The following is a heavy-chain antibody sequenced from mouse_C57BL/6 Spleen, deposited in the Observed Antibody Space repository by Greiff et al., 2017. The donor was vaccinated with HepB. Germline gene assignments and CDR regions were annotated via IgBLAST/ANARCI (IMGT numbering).Heavy chain of an antibody. CDR1: GYTFTSYG. D-gene: IGHD2-9*01. V-gene: IGHV1-81*01. Sequence: VKLQESGAELARPGASVKLSCKASGYTFTSYGISWVKQRTGQGLEWIGEIYPRSGNTYYNEKFKGKATLTADKSSSTAYMELRSLTSEDSAVYFCARGRAYYGYDVGFDYWGQGTTLTVSS. CDR2: IYPRSGNT. CDR3: ARGRAYYGYDVGFDY. J-gene: IGHJ2*01.